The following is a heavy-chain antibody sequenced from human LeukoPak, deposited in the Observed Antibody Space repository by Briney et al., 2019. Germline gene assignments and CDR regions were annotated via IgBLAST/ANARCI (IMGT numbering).Heavy chain of an antibody. CDR2: IKQDGSEK. CDR1: GFTFNSYW. Sequence: GGYLRLSCAASGFTFNSYWMSWVRQAPGKGLEWVANIKQDGSEKYYVDSVKGRFTISRDNAKNSLYLQMNSLRAEDTAVYYCASRYCSSTSCSPVIDSWGQGTLVTVSS. V-gene: IGHV3-7*01. D-gene: IGHD2-2*01. J-gene: IGHJ4*02. CDR3: ASRYCSSTSCSPVIDS.